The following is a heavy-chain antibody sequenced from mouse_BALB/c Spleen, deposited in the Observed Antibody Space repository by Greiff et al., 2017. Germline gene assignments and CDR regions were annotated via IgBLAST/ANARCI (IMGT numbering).Heavy chain of an antibody. CDR3: ARHEGNYVYYFDY. Sequence: EVQVVESGGDLVKPGGSLKLSCAASGFTFSSYGMSWVRQTPDKRLEWVATISSGGSYTYYPDSVKGRFTISRDNAKNTLYLQMSSLKSEDTAMYYCARHEGNYVYYFDYWGQGTTLTVSS. V-gene: IGHV5-6*01. J-gene: IGHJ2*01. CDR2: ISSGGSYT. CDR1: GFTFSSYG. D-gene: IGHD2-1*01.